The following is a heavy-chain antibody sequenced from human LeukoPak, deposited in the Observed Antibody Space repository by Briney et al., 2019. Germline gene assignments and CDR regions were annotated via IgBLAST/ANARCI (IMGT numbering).Heavy chain of an antibody. D-gene: IGHD2-2*01. CDR3: ARDRYQLLSFWFDP. Sequence: SETLSLTCAVYGGSFSGYYWSRIRQPAGKGLEWIGRIYTSGSTNYNPSLKSRVTMSVDTSKNQFSLKLSSVTAADTAVYYCARDRYQLLSFWFDPWGQGTLVTVSS. V-gene: IGHV4-4*07. CDR1: GGSFSGYY. J-gene: IGHJ5*02. CDR2: IYTSGST.